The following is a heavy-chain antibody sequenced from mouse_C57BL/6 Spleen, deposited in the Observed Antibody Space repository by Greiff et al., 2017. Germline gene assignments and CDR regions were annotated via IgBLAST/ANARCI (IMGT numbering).Heavy chain of an antibody. CDR3: TRDQGTVVAWDFDY. CDR2: ISSGGDYI. J-gene: IGHJ2*01. V-gene: IGHV5-9-1*02. D-gene: IGHD1-1*01. CDR1: GFTFSSYA. Sequence: EVKLMESGEGLVKPGGSLKLSCAASGFTFSSYAMSWVRQTPEKRLEWVAYISSGGDYIYYADTVKGRFTISRDNARNTLYLQMSSLKSEDTAMYYCTRDQGTVVAWDFDYWGQGTTLTVSS.